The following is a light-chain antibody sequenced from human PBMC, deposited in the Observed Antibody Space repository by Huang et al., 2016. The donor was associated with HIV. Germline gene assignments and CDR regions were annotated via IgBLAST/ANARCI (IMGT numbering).Light chain of an antibody. V-gene: IGKV4-1*01. CDR3: QQYYRTPT. CDR2: AAS. CDR1: QTFLYSSNNETY. Sequence: DIVMTQSPDSLAVALGERVTINCKSSQTFLYSSNNETYLAWYQQLPRPPPRLLMHAASARESGVPWRFSGSGSETDFTLTISGLQAEDVAVYYCQQYYRTPTFGGGTKVEI. J-gene: IGKJ4*01.